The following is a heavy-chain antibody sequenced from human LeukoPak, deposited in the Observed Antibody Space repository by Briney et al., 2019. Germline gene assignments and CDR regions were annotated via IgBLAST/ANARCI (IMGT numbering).Heavy chain of an antibody. J-gene: IGHJ6*03. CDR3: ASRARATSPYYYYYMDV. CDR2: IYHSGST. Sequence: PSETLSLTCTVSGYSISSGYYWGWIRQPPGKGLEWIGSIYHSGSTYYNSSLKSRVTISVDTSKNQFSLKLSSVTVADTAVYYCASRARATSPYYYYYMDVWGKGTTVTVSS. V-gene: IGHV4-38-2*02. D-gene: IGHD5-12*01. CDR1: GYSISSGYY.